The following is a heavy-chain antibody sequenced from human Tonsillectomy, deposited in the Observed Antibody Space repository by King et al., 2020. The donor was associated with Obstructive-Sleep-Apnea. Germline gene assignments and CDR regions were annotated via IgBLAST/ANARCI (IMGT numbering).Heavy chain of an antibody. Sequence: VQLVESGGDLVKPGGSLTLSCEASEVTFSNAWMSWVRQAPGKGLEWVGRIKRKSDGATTDYAEAVKGRFTISRDDSQNTLYLQMNSLTTEDTAVYYCTARDGGVGIAGWYFDLWGRGTLVTVSS. CDR1: EVTFSNAW. CDR3: TARDGGVGIAGWYFDL. V-gene: IGHV3-15*01. D-gene: IGHD3-16*01. J-gene: IGHJ2*01. CDR2: IKRKSDGATT.